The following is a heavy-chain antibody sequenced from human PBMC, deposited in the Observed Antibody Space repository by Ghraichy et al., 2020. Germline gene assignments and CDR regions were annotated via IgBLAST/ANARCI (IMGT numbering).Heavy chain of an antibody. Sequence: SETLSLTCTVSGGPISSNYWSWIRQPPGKGLEWIGYLYFSWSTNYNPSLKSRVTISTDTSKNQFSLKLSSVTAADTAVYYCAKISYYYDSNAYYFYYMDVWGKGTTVTVSS. J-gene: IGHJ6*03. CDR3: AKISYYYDSNAYYFYYMDV. CDR2: LYFSWST. D-gene: IGHD3-22*01. CDR1: GGPISSNY. V-gene: IGHV4-59*08.